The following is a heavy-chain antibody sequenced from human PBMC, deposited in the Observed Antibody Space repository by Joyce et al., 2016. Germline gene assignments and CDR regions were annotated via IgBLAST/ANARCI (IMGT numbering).Heavy chain of an antibody. Sequence: QVQLQESGPGLVKPSETLSLSCTVSGGSIISYYWSGIRQPPGKGLEWIGYIKHRGRTNYNPSLKSLVTISVDTSKNEFSLKMTSVTAADTAVYYCARGNDYDYWSGYEAHYFDYWGQGTLVTVSS. J-gene: IGHJ4*02. D-gene: IGHD3-3*01. CDR2: IKHRGRT. V-gene: IGHV4-59*01. CDR1: GGSIISYY. CDR3: ARGNDYDYWSGYEAHYFDY.